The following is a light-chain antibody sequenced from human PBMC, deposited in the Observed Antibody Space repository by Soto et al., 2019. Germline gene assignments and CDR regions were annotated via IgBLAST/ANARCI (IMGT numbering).Light chain of an antibody. V-gene: IGKV3-11*01. Sequence: EIVLTQSPATLSLSPGERATLSCRSSQSGSRYLAWYQQKPGQAPRLLIYDASNRATGIPARFSGSGSGTDFTLTISRLEPEDFAVYYCQQRSNWPITFGQGTRLEI. CDR1: QSGSRY. J-gene: IGKJ5*01. CDR3: QQRSNWPIT. CDR2: DAS.